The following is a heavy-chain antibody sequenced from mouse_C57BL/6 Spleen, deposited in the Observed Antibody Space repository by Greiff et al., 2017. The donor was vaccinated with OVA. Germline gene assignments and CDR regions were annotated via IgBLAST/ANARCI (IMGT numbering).Heavy chain of an antibody. CDR3: AKHPAYYGSSYVGWYFDV. Sequence: QVQLKESGPGLVAPSQSLSITCTVSGFSLTSYGVDWVRQPPGKGLEWLGVIWGGGSTNYNSALMSRLSISKDNSESQVFLQMNRLQTDDTAMYYCAKHPAYYGSSYVGWYFDVWGTGTTVTVSS. CDR1: GFSLTSYG. D-gene: IGHD1-1*01. V-gene: IGHV2-9*01. J-gene: IGHJ1*03. CDR2: IWGGGST.